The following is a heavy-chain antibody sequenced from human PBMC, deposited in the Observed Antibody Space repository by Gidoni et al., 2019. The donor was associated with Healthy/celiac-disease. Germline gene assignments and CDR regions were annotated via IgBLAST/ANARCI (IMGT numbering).Heavy chain of an antibody. CDR2: IGSSGTTM. CDR1: GFTFSDYS. J-gene: IGHJ4*02. Sequence: QVQLVEAGGGLVKPGGSLRLSCAASGFTFSDYSMSGIRQAPGKGLGGVSYIGSSGTTMYYADSVKGRFTISRDNAKNSLYLQMNSLRAEDTAVYYCARGRYDYGDYWGQGTLVTVSS. D-gene: IGHD1-20*01. V-gene: IGHV3-11*01. CDR3: ARGRYDYGDY.